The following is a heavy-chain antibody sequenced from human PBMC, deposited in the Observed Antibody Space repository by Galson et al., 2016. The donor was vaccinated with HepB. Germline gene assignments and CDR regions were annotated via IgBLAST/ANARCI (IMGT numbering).Heavy chain of an antibody. V-gene: IGHV1-3*01. J-gene: IGHJ4*02. Sequence: SVKVSCKASGYTFTSYAKHWVRQAPGQRLEWMGRINAGNGYTKYSQKFQGRVSITRDTSASTVSMELSSLRSEDTAVYYCARNGLPVLSPYDIWSDFNSHFDHWGQGTLVTVSS. CDR1: GYTFTSYA. D-gene: IGHD3-3*01. CDR3: ARNGLPVLSPYDIWSDFNSHFDH. CDR2: INAGNGYT.